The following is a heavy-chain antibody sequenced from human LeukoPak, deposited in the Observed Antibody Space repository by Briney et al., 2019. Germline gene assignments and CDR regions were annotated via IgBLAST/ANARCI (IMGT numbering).Heavy chain of an antibody. J-gene: IGHJ6*02. CDR1: GFTFSSYG. CDR2: ISYDGSHK. Sequence: GGSLRLSCAASGFTFSSYGVHWVRQAPGKGLEWVAVISYDGSHKYYADSVKGRFTISRDNSKNTLYLQMNSLRAEDTAVYYCARLGKSGSGSYSEPYYYRGMDVWGQGTTVTVSS. V-gene: IGHV3-30*03. D-gene: IGHD3-10*01. CDR3: ARLGKSGSGSYSEPYYYRGMDV.